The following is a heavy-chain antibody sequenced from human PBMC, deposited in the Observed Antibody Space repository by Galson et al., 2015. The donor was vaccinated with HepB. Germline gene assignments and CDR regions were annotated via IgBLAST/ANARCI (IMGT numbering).Heavy chain of an antibody. V-gene: IGHV5-51*01. Sequence: QSGAEVTKPGESLKISCKGSGYSFTSYWIGWVRQMPGKGLEWMGIIYPGDSDTRYSPSFQGQVTISADKSISTAYLQWSSLKASDTAMCYCARQQLVKKKYYYYYYMDVWGKGTTVTVSS. CDR3: ARQQLVKKKYYYYYYMDV. D-gene: IGHD6-13*01. CDR2: IYPGDSDT. J-gene: IGHJ6*03. CDR1: GYSFTSYW.